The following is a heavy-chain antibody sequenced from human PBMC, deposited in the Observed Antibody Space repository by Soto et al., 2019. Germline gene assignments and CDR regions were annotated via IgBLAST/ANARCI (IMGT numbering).Heavy chain of an antibody. CDR1: GFTFSSYA. CDR2: ISGSGGST. V-gene: IGHV3-23*01. D-gene: IGHD2-8*01. J-gene: IGHJ6*02. CDR3: AKFGLVYAMFDYYYGMDV. Sequence: GGSLRLSCAASGFTFSSYAMSWVRQAPGKGLEWVSAISGSGGSTYYADSVKGRFTISRDNSKNTLYLQMNSLRAEDTAVYYCAKFGLVYAMFDYYYGMDVWGQGTTVTVSS.